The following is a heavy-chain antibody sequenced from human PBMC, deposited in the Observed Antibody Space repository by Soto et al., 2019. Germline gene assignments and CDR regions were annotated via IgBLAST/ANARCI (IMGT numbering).Heavy chain of an antibody. D-gene: IGHD2-15*01. CDR3: ARAQGYCSGGSCYGLYFDY. V-gene: IGHV3-48*01. CDR1: GFTFSSYS. J-gene: IGHJ4*02. Sequence: EVQLVESGGGLVQPGGSLRLSCAASGFTFSSYSMNWVRQAPGKGLEWVSYISSSSSTIYYADSVKGRFTISRDNAKNSLYLQMNSLRAEDTAVYYCARAQGYCSGGSCYGLYFDYWGQGTLVTVSS. CDR2: ISSSSSTI.